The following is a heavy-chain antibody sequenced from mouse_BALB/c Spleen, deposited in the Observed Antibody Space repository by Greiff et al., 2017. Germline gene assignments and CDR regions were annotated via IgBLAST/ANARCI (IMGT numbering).Heavy chain of an antibody. CDR2: IYPGDGDT. J-gene: IGHJ4*01. Sequence: VQLQQSGAELVRPGSSVKISCKASGYAFSSYWMNWVKQRPGQGLEWIGQIYPGDGDTNYNGKFKGKATLTADKSSSTAYMQLSSLTSEDSAVYFCARSEDHYYYAMDYWGQGTSVTVSS. CDR3: ARSEDHYYYAMDY. CDR1: GYAFSSYW. V-gene: IGHV1-80*01.